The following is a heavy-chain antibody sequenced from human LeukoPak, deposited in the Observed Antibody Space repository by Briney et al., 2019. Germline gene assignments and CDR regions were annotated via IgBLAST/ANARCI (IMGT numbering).Heavy chain of an antibody. Sequence: SETLSLTCTVSGGSISSSSYYWSWIRQPPGKGLEWIGYIYYSGSTNYNPSLKSRVTISVDTSKNQFSLKLSSVTAADTAVYSCARVGSYYGSGSPPDAFDIWGQGTMVTVSS. J-gene: IGHJ3*02. D-gene: IGHD3-10*01. CDR1: GGSISSSSYY. CDR2: IYYSGST. V-gene: IGHV4-61*01. CDR3: ARVGSYYGSGSPPDAFDI.